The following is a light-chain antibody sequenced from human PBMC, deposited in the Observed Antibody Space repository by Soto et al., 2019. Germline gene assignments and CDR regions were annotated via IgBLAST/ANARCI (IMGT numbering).Light chain of an antibody. V-gene: IGKV1-5*03. CDR3: QQYNNYPLT. J-gene: IGKJ4*01. CDR2: RAS. CDR1: QSISNW. Sequence: DVQMTQSPSTLSASVRDRVIITCRASQSISNWLAWYQQKPGKAPKLLIYRASNLDGGVPSRFSGSGSGTEFTLIISILQPDDFETYYCQQYNNYPLTFGGGTKVDIK.